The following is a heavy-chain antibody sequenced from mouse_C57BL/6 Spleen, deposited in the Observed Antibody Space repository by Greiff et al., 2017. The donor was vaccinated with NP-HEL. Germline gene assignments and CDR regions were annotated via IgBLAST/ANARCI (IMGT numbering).Heavy chain of an antibody. CDR1: GYTFTSYW. Sequence: QVQLQQPGAELVKPGASVKLSCKASGYTFTSYWMHWVKQRPGQGLEWIGMIHPNSGSTNYNEKFKSKATLTVDKSSSTAYMPLSSLTSEDSAVFYCARKDGSSGCAYWGQGTLVTVSA. CDR2: IHPNSGST. V-gene: IGHV1-64*01. CDR3: ARKDGSSGCAY. J-gene: IGHJ3*01.